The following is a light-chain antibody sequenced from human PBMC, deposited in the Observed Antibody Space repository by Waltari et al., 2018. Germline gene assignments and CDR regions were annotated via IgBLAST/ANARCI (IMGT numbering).Light chain of an antibody. Sequence: EIVLTQSPGTLSLSPGERAPLSCRASQSVSRWLAWYQQKPGQPPRLLIYGASSRATGIPDRFSGSGSGTDFSLTISRLEPEDSAVYYCQKYGTLPATFGQGTKVEVK. V-gene: IGKV3-20*01. CDR1: QSVSRW. CDR3: QKYGTLPAT. CDR2: GAS. J-gene: IGKJ1*01.